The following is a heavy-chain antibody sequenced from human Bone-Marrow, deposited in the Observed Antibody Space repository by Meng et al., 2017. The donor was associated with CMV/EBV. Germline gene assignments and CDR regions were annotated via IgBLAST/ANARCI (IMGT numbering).Heavy chain of an antibody. CDR2: INPNSGDT. V-gene: IGHV1-2*02. CDR1: YY. D-gene: IGHD2-15*01. J-gene: IGHJ5*02. CDR3: AREAGSGNCSGVTCYSGDWFDP. Sequence: YYMHWVRPAPGQGLEWMGWINPNSGDTNYAQSFQGRVTMTRDTSISIAYMELSRLRSVDTAVYYCAREAGSGNCSGVTCYSGDWFDPWGQGTLVTVSS.